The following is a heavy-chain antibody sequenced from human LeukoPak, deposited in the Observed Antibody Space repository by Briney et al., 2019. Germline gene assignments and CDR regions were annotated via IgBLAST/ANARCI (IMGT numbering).Heavy chain of an antibody. CDR2: INSDGSST. Sequence: GAPLTLPCSASGFTYSSLWGQCVHLGRGRSLKKISRINSDGSSTSYADSVKGRFTISRDNAKNTLYLQMNSLRAEDTAVYYCARGDDIVLMVYAPFFDYWGQGTLVTVSS. J-gene: IGHJ4*02. V-gene: IGHV3-74*01. D-gene: IGHD2-8*01. CDR1: GFTYSSLW. CDR3: ARGDDIVLMVYAPFFDY.